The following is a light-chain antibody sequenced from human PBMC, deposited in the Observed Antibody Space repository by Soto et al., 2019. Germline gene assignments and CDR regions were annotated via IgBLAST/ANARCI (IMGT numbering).Light chain of an antibody. CDR2: VAS. CDR3: QKYNSAMWT. J-gene: IGKJ1*01. V-gene: IGKV1-27*01. CDR1: LGIANY. Sequence: DIQMTQSTPSLSASVGDRVTISCRASLGIANYVLWYQQRPGKVPKLLIYVASSLLSGVPSRFSGSGSGTDFTLTISSLHPEDVGTYYCQKYNSAMWTLGQGTKVDMK.